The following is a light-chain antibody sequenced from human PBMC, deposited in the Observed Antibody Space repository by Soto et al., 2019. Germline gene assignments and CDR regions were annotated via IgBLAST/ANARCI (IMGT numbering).Light chain of an antibody. Sequence: IVLTQSPGTLSLSPGETATLSCSASQSISSSYLAWYQQKPGRAPRLLIYGASNRATAIPDRFSGSGSGTDFTLTISRLEPEDFAVYYCQQNDDSPGTFGQGTKVDIK. V-gene: IGKV3-20*01. CDR3: QQNDDSPGT. CDR1: QSISSSY. J-gene: IGKJ1*01. CDR2: GAS.